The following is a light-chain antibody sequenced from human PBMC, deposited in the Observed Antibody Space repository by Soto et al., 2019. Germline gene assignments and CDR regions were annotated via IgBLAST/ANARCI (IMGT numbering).Light chain of an antibody. CDR2: HTS. CDR3: QKYDRAPLT. V-gene: IGKV1-27*01. CDR1: EDIAHY. J-gene: IGKJ4*01. Sequence: DIQMTQSPSSLSASLGDKVTLTCRAREDIAHYLAWYQQEPGKAPRVLLHHTSILKSGVPSRFSGSGNGTDFNVTITSLQPEDVAAYFCQKYDRAPLTFGGGTQVEI.